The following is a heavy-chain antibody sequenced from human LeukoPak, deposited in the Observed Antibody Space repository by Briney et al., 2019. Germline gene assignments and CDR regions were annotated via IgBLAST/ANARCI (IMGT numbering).Heavy chain of an antibody. Sequence: QSGGSLRLSCAASGFTFSDHYMDWVRQAPGKGLEWVASIKHNGGEKYYVDSVKGRFTISRDNAKNSLYLEMSSLRVEDTAVYYCARDGRIAARRPINWGQGTLVTVSS. J-gene: IGHJ4*02. D-gene: IGHD6-6*01. CDR3: ARDGRIAARRPIN. CDR2: IKHNGGEK. V-gene: IGHV3-7*01. CDR1: GFTFSDHY.